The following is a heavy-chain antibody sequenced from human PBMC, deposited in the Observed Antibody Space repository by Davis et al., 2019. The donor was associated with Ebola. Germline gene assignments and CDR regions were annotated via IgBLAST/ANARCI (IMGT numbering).Heavy chain of an antibody. CDR1: GGSISSYY. D-gene: IGHD3-10*01. CDR2: IYTSGST. J-gene: IGHJ6*02. CDR3: ARDSLLWFREDYYYYGMDV. Sequence: PSETLSLTCTVSGGSISSYYWSWIRQPAGKGLEWIGRIYTSGSTYYNPSLKSRVTISVDTSKNQFSLKLSSVTAADTAVYYCARDSLLWFREDYYYYGMDVWGQGTTVTVSS. V-gene: IGHV4-4*07.